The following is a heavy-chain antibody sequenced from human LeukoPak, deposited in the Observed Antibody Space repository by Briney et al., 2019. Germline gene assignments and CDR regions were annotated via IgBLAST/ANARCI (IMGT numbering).Heavy chain of an antibody. CDR3: AKDYRVTMIWGPYFDY. Sequence: GGSLRLSCAASGFTFSSYAMSWVRQAPGKGLEWVSAISGSGGSTYYADSVKGRFTISSDNSKNTLYLQMNSLRAEDTAVYYCAKDYRVTMIWGPYFDYWGQGTLVTVSS. CDR2: ISGSGGST. D-gene: IGHD3-22*01. CDR1: GFTFSSYA. V-gene: IGHV3-23*01. J-gene: IGHJ4*02.